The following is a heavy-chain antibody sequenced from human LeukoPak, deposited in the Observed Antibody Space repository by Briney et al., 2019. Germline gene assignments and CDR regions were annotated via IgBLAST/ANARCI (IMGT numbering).Heavy chain of an antibody. D-gene: IGHD4-17*01. CDR2: IGGSGSNT. V-gene: IGHV3-23*01. CDR1: GFTFGSYG. CDR3: GRDPNGDYVGAFEF. J-gene: IGHJ3*01. Sequence: PGGSLRLSCAASGFTFGSYGMHWVRLTPGKGLEWVSSIGGSGSNTNYADSVRGRFTISRDNSKNTLYLQMNSLRAEDTAVYYCGRDPNGDYVGAFEFWGQGTLVSVS.